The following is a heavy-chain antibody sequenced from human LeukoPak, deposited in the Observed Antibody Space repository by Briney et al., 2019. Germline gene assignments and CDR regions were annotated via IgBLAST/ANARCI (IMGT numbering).Heavy chain of an antibody. D-gene: IGHD4-17*01. CDR2: IWYDGSNK. V-gene: IGHV3-33*08. CDR3: ARDRRDYLFDY. J-gene: IGHJ4*02. Sequence: GGSLRLSCAASGFTFSSHVINWVRQAPGKGLEWVAVIWYDGSNKYYADSVKGRFTISRGNSKNTLYLQMNSLRAEDTAVYYCARDRRDYLFDYWGQGTLVTVSS. CDR1: GFTFSSHV.